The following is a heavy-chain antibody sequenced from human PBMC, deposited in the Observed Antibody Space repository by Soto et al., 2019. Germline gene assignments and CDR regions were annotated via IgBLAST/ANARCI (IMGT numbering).Heavy chain of an antibody. Sequence: SETLSLTCTVSGGCISSYYWSWIRQPPGKGLEWIGYIYYSGSTNYNPSLKSRVTISVDTSKNQSSLKLSSVTAADTAVYYCASSPVVPAAIYWFDPWGQGTLVTVSS. D-gene: IGHD2-2*01. CDR2: IYYSGST. CDR3: ASSPVVPAAIYWFDP. CDR1: GGCISSYY. J-gene: IGHJ5*02. V-gene: IGHV4-59*08.